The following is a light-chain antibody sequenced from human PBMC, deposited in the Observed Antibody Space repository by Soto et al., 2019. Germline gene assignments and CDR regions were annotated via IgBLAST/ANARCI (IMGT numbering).Light chain of an antibody. CDR2: GAS. CDR1: QSVSSN. V-gene: IGKV3-15*01. CDR3: QQYNNWPLTWT. J-gene: IGKJ1*01. Sequence: EIVITQSPATLSVSPGERVTLSCRASQSVSSNLAWYQQKLGQAPRLLIYGASTRATAIPARFSGSGSGTEFTLTISSLQSEDFGVYYCQQYNNWPLTWTFGQGTKVDIK.